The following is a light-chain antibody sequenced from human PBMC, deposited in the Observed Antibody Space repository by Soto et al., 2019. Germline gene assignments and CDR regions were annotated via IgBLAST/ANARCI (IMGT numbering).Light chain of an antibody. CDR1: QGISSY. V-gene: IGKV1-27*01. J-gene: IGKJ3*01. Sequence: DIQMTQSPSSLSASVGDRVTITCRASQGISSYLAWYQQKPGKVPKLLIYSASTLQSGVPSRFSGSGSGTDFTLTISSLQTEDVATYYCQKCNRAPFTFGPGTKVDIK. CDR3: QKCNRAPFT. CDR2: SAS.